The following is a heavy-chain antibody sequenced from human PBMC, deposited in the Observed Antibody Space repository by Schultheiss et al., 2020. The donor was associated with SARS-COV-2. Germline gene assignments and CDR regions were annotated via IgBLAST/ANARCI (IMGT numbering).Heavy chain of an antibody. CDR1: GVSISSYC. Sequence: SETLSLTCTVSGVSISSYCWNWIRQPPGKGLEWIGYISDAGRTNYNPSLTSRVTISADPSKKQISLNLTSVTAADTAVYYCARGGTMFQLWGQGILVTVSS. CDR2: ISDAGRT. D-gene: IGHD3-10*02. V-gene: IGHV4-59*08. J-gene: IGHJ4*02. CDR3: ARGGTMFQL.